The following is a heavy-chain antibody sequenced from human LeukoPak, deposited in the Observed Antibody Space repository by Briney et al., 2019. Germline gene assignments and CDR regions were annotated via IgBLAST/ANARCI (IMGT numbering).Heavy chain of an antibody. CDR3: ARTIKKTYPFDY. V-gene: IGHV4-59*01. Sequence: PSETLSLTCTVSGGSISSYYWSWIRQPPGKGLDWIGYIYYSGSTNYNPSLKSRVTISVDTSKNQFSLKLSSVTAADTAVYYCARTIKKTYPFDYWGQGTLVTVSS. CDR1: GGSISSYY. CDR2: IYYSGST. D-gene: IGHD3-3*01. J-gene: IGHJ4*02.